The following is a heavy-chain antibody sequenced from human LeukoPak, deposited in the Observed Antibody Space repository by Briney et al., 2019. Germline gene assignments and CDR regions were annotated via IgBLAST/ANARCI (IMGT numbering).Heavy chain of an antibody. CDR3: ARERGYYDFWSGYYHYYYYMDV. V-gene: IGHV4-59*11. J-gene: IGHJ6*03. CDR2: IYYSGST. D-gene: IGHD3-3*01. CDR1: GGSISSHY. Sequence: PSETLSLTCAVYGGSISSHYWSWIRQPPGKGLEWIGYIYYSGSTNYNPSLKSRVTISVDTSKNQFSLKLSSVTAADTAVYYCARERGYYDFWSGYYHYYYYMDVWGKGTTVTVSS.